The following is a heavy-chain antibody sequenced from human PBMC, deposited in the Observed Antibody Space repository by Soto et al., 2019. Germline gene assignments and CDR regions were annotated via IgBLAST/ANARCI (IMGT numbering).Heavy chain of an antibody. Sequence: SETLSLTCAISGGAISTYYWTWIRQPPGKGLEWIGYVYHTGRTSYNPSLKSRVSISMDTSKNQFSLNLDSVTAADTAVYFCARDFAYFDSWGQGTLVTVSS. CDR1: GGAISTYY. D-gene: IGHD3-3*01. CDR2: VYHTGRT. J-gene: IGHJ4*02. V-gene: IGHV4-59*01. CDR3: ARDFAYFDS.